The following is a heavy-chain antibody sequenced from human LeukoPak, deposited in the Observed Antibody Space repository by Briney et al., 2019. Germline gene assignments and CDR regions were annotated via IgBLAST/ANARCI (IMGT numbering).Heavy chain of an antibody. J-gene: IGHJ4*02. CDR1: GFTFSSFA. CDR3: AKVFPYYDSSGRYFDY. CDR2: ISGSGGST. D-gene: IGHD3-22*01. V-gene: IGHV3-23*01. Sequence: GGSLRLSCAASGFTFSSFAMSWVRQAPGKGLEWVSSISGSGGSTYYADSVKGRFTISRDNSKNTLYLQMNSLRAEDTAVYYCAKVFPYYDSSGRYFDYWAREPWSPSPQ.